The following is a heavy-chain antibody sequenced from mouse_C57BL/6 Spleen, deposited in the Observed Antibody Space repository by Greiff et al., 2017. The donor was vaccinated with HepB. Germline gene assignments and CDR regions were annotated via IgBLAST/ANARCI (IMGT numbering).Heavy chain of an antibody. V-gene: IGHV5-6*02. Sequence: EVMLVESGGDLVKPGGSLKLSCAASGFTFRSYGMSWVRQTPDKRLEWVATISSGGSYTYYPDSVKGRFTISRDNAKNTLYLQMSSLKSEDTAMYYCARHEGADYFDYWGQGTTLTVSS. J-gene: IGHJ2*01. CDR3: ARHEGADYFDY. CDR2: ISSGGSYT. CDR1: GFTFRSYG.